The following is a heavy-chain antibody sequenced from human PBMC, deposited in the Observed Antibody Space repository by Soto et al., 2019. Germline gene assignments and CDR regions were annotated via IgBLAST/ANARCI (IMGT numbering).Heavy chain of an antibody. CDR2: IDPSDSYT. V-gene: IGHV5-10-1*01. CDR3: ARHGSHDISWAFDY. J-gene: IGHJ4*02. CDR1: GYSFTNYW. Sequence: EVQLVQSGAEVEKPGESLRISCKGSGYSFTNYWISWLRQMPGKGLEWMGRIDPSDSYTTYSPSFQGHVTISVDKSISTAYLQWSSLKASDTAMYYCARHGSHDISWAFDYWGQGTLVIVSS. D-gene: IGHD6-13*01.